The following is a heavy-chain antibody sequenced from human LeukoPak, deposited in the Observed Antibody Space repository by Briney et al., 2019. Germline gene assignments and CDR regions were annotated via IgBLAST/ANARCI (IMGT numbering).Heavy chain of an antibody. D-gene: IGHD3-22*01. CDR1: GFTVSSNY. Sequence: GSLRLSCAVSGFTVSSNYMSWVRQAPGKRLEWVSYISSSGSTIYYADSVKGRFTVSRDNAKKSLYLQMNSLRAEDTAIYYCATYYYDSSAQRGDDAFDIWGQGTMVTVSS. J-gene: IGHJ3*02. CDR3: ATYYYDSSAQRGDDAFDI. V-gene: IGHV3-48*04. CDR2: ISSSGSTI.